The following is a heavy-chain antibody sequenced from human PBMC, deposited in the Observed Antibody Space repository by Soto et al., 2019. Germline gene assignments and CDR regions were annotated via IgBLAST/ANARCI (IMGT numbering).Heavy chain of an antibody. D-gene: IGHD1-7*01. J-gene: IGHJ4*02. CDR1: YYICARYW. Sequence: PXESMKISFEGAYYICARYWIGWVRQIPGKGLARMGIIYPCDSTTRYRPSFQGQVTISADKSISTAYLQWSSLKASDTAMYYCATHWNYDGYFDYWGQGTLVTVSS. V-gene: IGHV5-51*01. CDR3: ATHWNYDGYFDY. CDR2: IYPCDSTT.